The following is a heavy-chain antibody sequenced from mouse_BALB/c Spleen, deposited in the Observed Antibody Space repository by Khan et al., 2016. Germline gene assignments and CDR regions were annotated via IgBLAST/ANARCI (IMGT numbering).Heavy chain of an antibody. J-gene: IGHJ4*01. CDR2: ISHSGST. D-gene: IGHD1-1*01. CDR3: ASYDGSTYVGGMDY. CDR1: GDSITSGY. Sequence: EVQLQESGPSLVKLSQTLSLTCSVTGDSITSGYWNWIRKFPGNKLEYMGYISHSGSTYYNPSLQSRISITRDTSKNQYYLQLNSVTTEETATYYCASYDGSTYVGGMDYWGQGTSVTVSS. V-gene: IGHV3-8*02.